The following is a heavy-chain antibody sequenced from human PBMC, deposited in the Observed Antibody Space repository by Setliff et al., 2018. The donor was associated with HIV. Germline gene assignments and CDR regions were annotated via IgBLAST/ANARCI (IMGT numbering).Heavy chain of an antibody. CDR2: IQSGGII. V-gene: IGHV3-23*01. D-gene: IGHD3-22*01. J-gene: IGHJ3*01. CDR1: GLTLSNSA. CDR3: AKLDYYDYSGSWARKSAIDF. Sequence: LSCAASGLTLSNSAMTWVRQKPWRGLEWVSLIQSGGIIYYADSVKGRFTISRDNSNNTLSLQMSSLRAEDTALYYCAKLDYYDYSGSWARKSAIDFWGRGTMVTVSS.